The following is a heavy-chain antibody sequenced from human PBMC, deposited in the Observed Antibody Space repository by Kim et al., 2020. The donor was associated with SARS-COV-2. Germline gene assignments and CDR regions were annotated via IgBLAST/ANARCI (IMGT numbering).Heavy chain of an antibody. Sequence: GGSLRLSCVESGITSSSYWLTWVRQAPGKGLEWVANIKRDGSERYYGDSVKGRFTISRDNAKRSVFLQMNSLRREETAVYYCGISGIWGKGNMVTVSS. CDR2: IKRDGSER. CDR1: GITSSSYW. J-gene: IGHJ4*02. CDR3: GISGI. V-gene: IGHV3-7*01.